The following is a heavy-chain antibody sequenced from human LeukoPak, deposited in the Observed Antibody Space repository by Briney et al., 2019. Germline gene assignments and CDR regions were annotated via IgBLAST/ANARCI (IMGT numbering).Heavy chain of an antibody. V-gene: IGHV3-30*18. Sequence: GGSLRLSCAASGFTFSSYGMHWVRQAPGKGLEWVAVISYDGSNKYYADSVKGRFTISRDNSKNTLYLQMNSLRAEDTAVYYCAKDLSWYLMVRGVNYYGMDVWGQGTTVTVSS. CDR1: GFTFSSYG. CDR3: AKDLSWYLMVRGVNYYGMDV. CDR2: ISYDGSNK. D-gene: IGHD3-10*01. J-gene: IGHJ6*02.